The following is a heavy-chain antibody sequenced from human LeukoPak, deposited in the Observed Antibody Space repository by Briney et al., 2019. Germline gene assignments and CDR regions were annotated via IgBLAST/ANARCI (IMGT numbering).Heavy chain of an antibody. V-gene: IGHV4-30-4*08. CDR1: GGSISSGDYY. CDR2: IYYSGST. J-gene: IGHJ3*02. CDR3: ARFSLTAAKARDAFDI. D-gene: IGHD2-2*01. Sequence: PSQTLSLTCTVSGGSISSGDYYWRWIRQPPGKGLEWIGYIYYSGSTYYNPSLKSRVTISVDTSKNQFSLKLSSVTAADTAVYYCARFSLTAAKARDAFDIWGQGTMVTVSS.